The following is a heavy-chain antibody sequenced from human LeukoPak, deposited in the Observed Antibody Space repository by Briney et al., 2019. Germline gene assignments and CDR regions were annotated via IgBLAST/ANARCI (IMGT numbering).Heavy chain of an antibody. CDR2: IYNSGST. D-gene: IGHD3-22*01. J-gene: IGHJ4*02. CDR1: GGSISSGGYS. Sequence: SETLSLTCAVSGGSISSGGYSWNWIRQPPGQGLEWIGYIYNSGSTSYNPSLESRVTISVDRSKNQFSLKLSSVTAADTAVYYCAISYCVSSGLDYWGQGTLVTVAS. CDR3: AISYCVSSGLDY. V-gene: IGHV4-30-2*01.